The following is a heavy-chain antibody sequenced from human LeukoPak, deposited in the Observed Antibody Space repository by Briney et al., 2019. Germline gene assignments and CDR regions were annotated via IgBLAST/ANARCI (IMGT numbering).Heavy chain of an antibody. CDR2: ISGSGGST. V-gene: IGHV3-23*01. CDR1: GFTFSSYA. D-gene: IGHD2-2*01. CDR3: AKDLGYCSSTSCNLDH. Sequence: GGSLRLSCAASGFTFSSYAMSWVRQAPGKGLEWVSAISGSGGSTYYADFVKGRFTISRDNSKDTLHLQMNSLRAEDTAVYYCAKDLGYCSSTSCNLDHWGQGTLVTVSS. J-gene: IGHJ4*02.